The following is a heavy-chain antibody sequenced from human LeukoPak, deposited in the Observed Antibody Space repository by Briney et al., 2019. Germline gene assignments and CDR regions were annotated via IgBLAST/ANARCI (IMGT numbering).Heavy chain of an antibody. CDR3: ARAVSSNWYYFDY. CDR2: INWIGSSI. CDR1: GFTFGDYG. D-gene: IGHD6-13*01. V-gene: IGHV3-20*04. J-gene: IGHJ4*02. Sequence: GGSLRLSCAASGFTFGDYGMSWVRQAPGKGLEWVSGINWIGSSIGYADPVKGRFTIFRDNAKNSLYLQVNSLRVEDTALYYCARAVSSNWYYFDYWGQGTLVTVSS.